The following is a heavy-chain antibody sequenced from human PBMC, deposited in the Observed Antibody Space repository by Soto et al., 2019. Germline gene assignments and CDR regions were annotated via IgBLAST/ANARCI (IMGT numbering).Heavy chain of an antibody. J-gene: IGHJ3*02. V-gene: IGHV4-4*02. CDR3: ARGYAFDI. CDR2: VHHSGST. CDR1: GASISTDTW. Sequence: SETLSLTCAVSGASISTDTWWSWVRQPPGKGLEWIGEVHHSGSTNYNTSLKSRVTTSVDKSKSQFSLQLISVTAADTAMYYCARGYAFDIWSQGTMVTVSS.